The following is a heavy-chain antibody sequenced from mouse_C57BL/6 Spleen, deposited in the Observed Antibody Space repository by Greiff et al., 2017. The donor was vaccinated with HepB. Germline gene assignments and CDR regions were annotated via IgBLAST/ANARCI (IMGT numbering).Heavy chain of an antibody. V-gene: IGHV5-4*01. CDR3: ARDGYYYGSSDYAMDY. Sequence: EVKVVESGGGLVKPGGSLKLSCAASGFTFSSYAMSWVRQTPEKRLEWVATISDGGSYTYYPDNVKGRFTISRDNAKNNLYLQMSHLKSEDTAMYYCARDGYYYGSSDYAMDYWGQGTSGTVSS. D-gene: IGHD1-1*01. J-gene: IGHJ4*01. CDR2: ISDGGSYT. CDR1: GFTFSSYA.